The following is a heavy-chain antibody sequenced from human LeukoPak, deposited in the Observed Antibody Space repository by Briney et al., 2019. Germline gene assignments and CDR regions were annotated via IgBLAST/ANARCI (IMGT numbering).Heavy chain of an antibody. Sequence: PGGSLRLSCAASGFTFSSYSMNWVRQAPGKGLEWVSSISSSSSYIYYADSVKGRFTISRDNAKNSLYLQMNSLRAEDTAVYYCARVEDSSGYHFDYWGQGTLVTVSS. V-gene: IGHV3-21*01. D-gene: IGHD3-22*01. J-gene: IGHJ4*02. CDR1: GFTFSSYS. CDR3: ARVEDSSGYHFDY. CDR2: ISSSSSYI.